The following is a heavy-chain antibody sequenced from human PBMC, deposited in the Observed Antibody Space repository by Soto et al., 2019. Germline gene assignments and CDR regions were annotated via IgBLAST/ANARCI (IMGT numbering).Heavy chain of an antibody. CDR2: ISWNSGSV. D-gene: IGHD3-9*01. CDR1: GFSFDDYA. J-gene: IGHJ4*02. V-gene: IGHV3-9*01. Sequence: EVQLVESGGGLVQPGRSLRLSCAASGFSFDDYAMHWVRQSPGKGLEWVSGISWNSGSVAYADSVKGRFTISRDNARNSLYLQLNSLRAEDTALYYCAKETVLTIIPVFYFFVSWGPGNLVTVSS. CDR3: AKETVLTIIPVFYFFVS.